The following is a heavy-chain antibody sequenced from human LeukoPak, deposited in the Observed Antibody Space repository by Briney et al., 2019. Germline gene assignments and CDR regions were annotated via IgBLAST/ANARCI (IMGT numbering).Heavy chain of an antibody. J-gene: IGHJ4*02. CDR3: ATWDAGGGYLGY. Sequence: ASVKVSCKVSGYTLTELSMHWVRQAPGKGLEWMGGFDPEDGETIYAQKFQGRVTITKDTSTDTAYMELSRLRSEDTSVYYCATWDAGGGYLGYWGQGTLVTVSS. D-gene: IGHD3-16*02. V-gene: IGHV1-24*01. CDR1: GYTLTELS. CDR2: FDPEDGET.